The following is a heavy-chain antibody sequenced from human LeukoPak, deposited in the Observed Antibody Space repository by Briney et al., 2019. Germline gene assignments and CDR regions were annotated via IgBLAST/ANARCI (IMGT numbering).Heavy chain of an antibody. D-gene: IGHD3-10*01. V-gene: IGHV4-61*01. CDR1: GYSISSGYY. Sequence: PSETLSLTCTVSGYSISSGYYWGWIRQPPGKGLEWIGYIYYSGSTNYNPSLKSRVTISVDTSKNQFSLKLRSVTAADTAVYYCASSWFGELSTLDYWGQGTLVTVSS. CDR3: ASSWFGELSTLDY. CDR2: IYYSGST. J-gene: IGHJ4*02.